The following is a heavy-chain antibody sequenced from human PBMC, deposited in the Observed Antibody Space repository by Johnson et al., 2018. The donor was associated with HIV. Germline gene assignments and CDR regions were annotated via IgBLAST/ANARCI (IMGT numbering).Heavy chain of an antibody. CDR3: ARELGEDDYYDSGGDAFDI. CDR2: INWNGGST. D-gene: IGHD3-22*01. CDR1: GFTFNDYG. Sequence: VQLVESGGGVVQPGRSLRLSCAASGFTFNDYGMSWVRQSPGKGLEWVSGINWNGGSTHYADSVKGRFTISRDNAKNSLCLQMNSLRAEDTAVYCARELGEDDYYDSGGDAFDIWGQGTMVTVSS. V-gene: IGHV3-20*04. J-gene: IGHJ3*02.